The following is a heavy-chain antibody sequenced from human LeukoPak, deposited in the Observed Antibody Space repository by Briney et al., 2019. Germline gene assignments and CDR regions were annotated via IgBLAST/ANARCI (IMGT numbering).Heavy chain of an antibody. CDR2: IITYNANT. CDR3: ARGYNYDRTDAFDI. D-gene: IGHD3-22*01. Sequence: ASVKVSCKASGYSFSSFAINWVRQAPGQGLEWMGWIITYNANTHYSQKLQDRVTMTTDTSTSTAYMELRSLRSDDTAVYYCARGYNYDRTDAFDIWGQGTMVTVSS. CDR1: GYSFSSFA. J-gene: IGHJ3*02. V-gene: IGHV1-18*01.